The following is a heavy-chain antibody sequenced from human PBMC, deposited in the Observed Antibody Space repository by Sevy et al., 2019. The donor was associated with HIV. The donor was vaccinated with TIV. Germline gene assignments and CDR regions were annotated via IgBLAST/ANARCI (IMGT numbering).Heavy chain of an antibody. V-gene: IGHV3-7*01. D-gene: IGHD1-1*01. Sequence: GGSLRLSCAASGLTFSSFWMHWFRQAPGKGLEWVANIKQDGSEKYYVHSVKGRFTISRDNAKNSLYLQMNSLRAEDTAVYYCAREIGGGNSFWGQGTLVTVSS. CDR3: AREIGGGNSF. J-gene: IGHJ4*02. CDR1: GLTFSSFW. CDR2: IKQDGSEK.